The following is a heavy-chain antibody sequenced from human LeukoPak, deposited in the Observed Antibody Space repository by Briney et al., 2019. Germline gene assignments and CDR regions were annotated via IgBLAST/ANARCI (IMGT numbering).Heavy chain of an antibody. CDR1: GGTFSSYA. CDR3: ACIVGATTDHYYYYYYMDV. D-gene: IGHD1-26*01. Sequence: SVKVSCKASGGTFSSYAISWVRQAPGQGLEWMGGIIPIFGTANYAQKFQGRVTITADKSTSTAYMELSSLRSEDTAVYYCACIVGATTDHYYYYYYMDVWGKGTTVTVSS. CDR2: IIPIFGTA. J-gene: IGHJ6*03. V-gene: IGHV1-69*06.